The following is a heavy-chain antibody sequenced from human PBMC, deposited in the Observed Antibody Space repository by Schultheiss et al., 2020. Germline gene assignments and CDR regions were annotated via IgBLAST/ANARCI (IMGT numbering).Heavy chain of an antibody. CDR1: GFTFSSYG. Sequence: GGSLRLSCAASGFTFSSYGMHWVRQAPGKGLEWVAVISYDGSNKYYADSVKGRFTISRDNSKNTLYLQMNSLRAEDTAVYYCARVQAVAGGGWFDPWGQGTLVTVSS. J-gene: IGHJ5*02. D-gene: IGHD6-19*01. CDR3: ARVQAVAGGGWFDP. V-gene: IGHV3-30*03. CDR2: ISYDGSNK.